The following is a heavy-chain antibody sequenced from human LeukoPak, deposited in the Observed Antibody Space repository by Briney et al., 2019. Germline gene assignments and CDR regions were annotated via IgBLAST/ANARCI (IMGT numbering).Heavy chain of an antibody. V-gene: IGHV3-30*03. CDR1: GFAFNNYA. CDR3: ATGNEQSFDWLVTYNFDN. J-gene: IGHJ4*02. Sequence: GGSLRLSCAASGFAFNNYAMHWVRHSPGKGLEWVAVTSYDGRSKYYADSVKGRFTISRDNSTNTLYLQMKSLRTEDTAWYYCATGNEQSFDWLVTYNFDNWGQGTLVTVSS. CDR2: TSYDGRSK. D-gene: IGHD3-9*01.